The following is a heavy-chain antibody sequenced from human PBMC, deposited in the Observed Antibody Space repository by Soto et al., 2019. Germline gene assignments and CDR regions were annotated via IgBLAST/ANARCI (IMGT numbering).Heavy chain of an antibody. J-gene: IGHJ4*02. CDR1: GGSISSYY. D-gene: IGHD3-9*01. CDR3: ARHLYDILTGYSLFDY. CDR2: IYYSGST. V-gene: IGHV4-59*05. Sequence: SETLSLTCTVSGGSISSYYWSWIRQPPGKGLEWIGSIYYSGSTYYNPSLKSRVTISVDTSKNQFSLKLSSVTAADTAVYYCARHLYDILTGYSLFDYWGQGTLVTVSS.